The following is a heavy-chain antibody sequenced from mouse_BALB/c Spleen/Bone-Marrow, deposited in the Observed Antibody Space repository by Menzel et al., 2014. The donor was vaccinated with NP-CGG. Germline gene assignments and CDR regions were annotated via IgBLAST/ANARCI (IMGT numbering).Heavy chain of an antibody. CDR1: GFSLTSYG. Sequence: QVQLQQPGPGLVQPSQSLSITCTVSGFSLTSYGVHWVRQSPGKGLEWLGVIWSGGSTDYNAAFISRLSISKDNFKSQVFFKMNSLQANDTAIYYCARKRYGGYFDVWGAGTTVTVSS. V-gene: IGHV2-2*02. D-gene: IGHD2-14*01. CDR3: ARKRYGGYFDV. CDR2: IWSGGST. J-gene: IGHJ1*01.